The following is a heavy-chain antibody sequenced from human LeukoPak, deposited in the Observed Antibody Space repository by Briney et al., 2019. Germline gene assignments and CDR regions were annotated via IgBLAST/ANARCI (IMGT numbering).Heavy chain of an antibody. J-gene: IGHJ4*02. CDR3: ARGRYNYGFRGLDY. Sequence: PSETLSLTCNVSGGSINSYYWNWIRQPAGKGLEWIGRVYTSGSTNCNPSLKSRVTMSVATSKNQFSLKLTSVTAADTAVYYCARGRYNYGFRGLDYWGQGTLVTVSS. CDR1: GGSINSYY. CDR2: VYTSGST. D-gene: IGHD5-24*01. V-gene: IGHV4-4*07.